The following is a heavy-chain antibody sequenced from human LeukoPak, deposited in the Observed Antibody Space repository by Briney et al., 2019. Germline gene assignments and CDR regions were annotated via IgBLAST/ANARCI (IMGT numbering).Heavy chain of an antibody. V-gene: IGHV4-34*01. D-gene: IGHD3-10*01. CDR2: INHSGST. Sequence: SETLSLTCAVYGGSFSGYYWSWIRQPPGKGLEWIGEINHSGSTNYNPSLKSRVTISVDTSKNQFSLKLSSVTAADTALYYCARRGDAFDIWGQGTPVTVSS. J-gene: IGHJ3*02. CDR3: ARRGDAFDI. CDR1: GGSFSGYY.